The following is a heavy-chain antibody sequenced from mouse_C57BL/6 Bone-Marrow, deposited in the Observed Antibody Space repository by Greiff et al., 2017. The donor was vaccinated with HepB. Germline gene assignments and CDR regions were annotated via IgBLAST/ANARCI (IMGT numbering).Heavy chain of an antibody. CDR1: GYAFSSSW. D-gene: IGHD1-1*01. CDR3: ARDWIWYGSSKYAMDY. CDR2: IYPGDGDT. V-gene: IGHV1-82*01. Sequence: QVQLQQSGPELVKPGASVKISCKASGYAFSSSWMNWVKQRPGKGLEWIGRIYPGDGDTNYNGKFKGKATLTADKSSSTAYMQLSSLTSEDSAVYFCARDWIWYGSSKYAMDYWGQGTSVTVSS. J-gene: IGHJ4*01.